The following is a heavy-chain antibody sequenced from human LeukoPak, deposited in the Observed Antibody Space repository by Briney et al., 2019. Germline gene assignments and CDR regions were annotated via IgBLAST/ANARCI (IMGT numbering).Heavy chain of an antibody. CDR2: IKSDGNT. V-gene: IGHV3-74*01. CDR1: GFTVSSYW. Sequence: GGSLRLSCAASGFTVSSYWMHWVRQGPGQGLVWVSRIKSDGNTNYADSVEGRFSISRDNAKNTVSLPMTSLRADDTGVYYCARAPSEICGYYPEYFRHWGQGTLVTVSS. CDR3: ARAPSEICGYYPEYFRH. J-gene: IGHJ1*01. D-gene: IGHD3-22*01.